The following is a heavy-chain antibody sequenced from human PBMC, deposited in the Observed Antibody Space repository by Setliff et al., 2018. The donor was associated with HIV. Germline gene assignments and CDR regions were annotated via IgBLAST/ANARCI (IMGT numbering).Heavy chain of an antibody. CDR3: ARLLRVFGP. CDR1: GGSISGYF. J-gene: IGHJ5*02. CDR2: IFYSGST. Sequence: PETLSLTCTVSGGSISGYFWNWIRQPPGKGLEWIGTIFYSGSTDYNPSFQSRVTLSADTSKSQFSLKLSSVTAADTAVYYCARLLRVFGPWGQGTLVTVSS. V-gene: IGHV4-59*08.